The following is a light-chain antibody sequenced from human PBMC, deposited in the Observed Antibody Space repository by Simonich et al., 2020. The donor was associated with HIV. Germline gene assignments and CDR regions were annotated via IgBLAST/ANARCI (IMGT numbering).Light chain of an antibody. J-gene: IGLJ2*01. Sequence: QSALTQPASVSGSPGQSITISCTGTWSDVGRYILVSWYQQHPGKAPKLILFAGNKRPPVVSNRFSGSKSGNTASLTISGRQAEDEADYDCSSYGGSIVFGGGTKLTVL. CDR3: SSYGGSIV. CDR1: WSDVGRYIL. CDR2: AGN. V-gene: IGLV2-23*01.